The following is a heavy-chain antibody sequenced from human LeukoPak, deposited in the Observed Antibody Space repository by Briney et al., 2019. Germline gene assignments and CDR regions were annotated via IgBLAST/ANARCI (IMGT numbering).Heavy chain of an antibody. Sequence: PSETLSLTCTVSGGSISGYYWSWIRQPPGKGLEWIGEINHSGSTNYNPSLKSRVTISVDTSKNQFSLKLSSVTAADTAVYYCATTAMVTGDAFDIWGQGTMVTVSS. CDR2: INHSGST. V-gene: IGHV4-34*01. CDR1: GGSISGYY. CDR3: ATTAMVTGDAFDI. J-gene: IGHJ3*02. D-gene: IGHD5-18*01.